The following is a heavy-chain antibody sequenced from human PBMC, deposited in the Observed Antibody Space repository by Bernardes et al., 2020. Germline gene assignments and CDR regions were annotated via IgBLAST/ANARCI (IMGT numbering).Heavy chain of an antibody. CDR3: ARLPYGDYPNGYYYYGMDV. D-gene: IGHD4-17*01. J-gene: IGHJ6*02. CDR2: IYPGDSDT. CDR1: GYSFTSYW. V-gene: IGHV5-51*01. Sequence: GESLKISCKGSGYSFTSYWIGWVRQMPGKGLVWMGIIYPGDSDTRYSPSFQGQVTISADKSISTAYLQWSSLKASDTAMYYCARLPYGDYPNGYYYYGMDVWGQGTTVTVSS.